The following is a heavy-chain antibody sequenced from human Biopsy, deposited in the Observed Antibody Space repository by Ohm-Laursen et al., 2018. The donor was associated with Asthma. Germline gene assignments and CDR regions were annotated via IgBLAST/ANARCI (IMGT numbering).Heavy chain of an antibody. CDR2: HDHEEGGT. J-gene: IGHJ4*02. CDR3: ASDFPKDYVRYNFQF. D-gene: IGHD4-17*01. V-gene: IGHV1-24*01. Sequence: ASVKVSCKISGYSLTDLSMHWVRQAPVQGLEWMGGHDHEEGGTVNAWRFQGRVTITEDTSTDTAYMELSSLSSDDTAVYYCASDFPKDYVRYNFQFWGQGTLVTVSS. CDR1: GYSLTDLS.